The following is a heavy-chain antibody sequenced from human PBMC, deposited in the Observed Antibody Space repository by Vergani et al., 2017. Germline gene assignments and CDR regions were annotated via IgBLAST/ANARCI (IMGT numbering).Heavy chain of an antibody. V-gene: IGHV4-59*01. Sequence: QVRLEESGPGLVKPSETLSLTCTVSGGSISSYYWSWIRQPPGKGLEWIGYIYYSGSTNYNPSLKSRVTISVDTSKNQFSLKLSSVTAADTAVYYCARVYYDSSGYYYHYGMDVWGQGTTVTVSS. J-gene: IGHJ6*02. CDR2: IYYSGST. CDR1: GGSISSYY. D-gene: IGHD3-22*01. CDR3: ARVYYDSSGYYYHYGMDV.